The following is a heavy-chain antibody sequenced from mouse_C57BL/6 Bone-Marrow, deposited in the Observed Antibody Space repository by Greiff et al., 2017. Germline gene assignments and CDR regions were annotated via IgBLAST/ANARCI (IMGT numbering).Heavy chain of an antibody. CDR1: GFSLTSYG. J-gene: IGHJ4*01. Sequence: QVQLKESGPGLVAPSPSLSITCTVSGFSLTSYGVHWVRQPPGKGLEWLVVIWSDGSTTYNSALKSRLSISKDNSKSQVFLKMNSLQTDDTAMYYCARHLRYPYAMDDWGQGTSVTVSS. CDR3: ARHLRYPYAMDD. D-gene: IGHD1-1*01. V-gene: IGHV2-6-1*01. CDR2: IWSDGST.